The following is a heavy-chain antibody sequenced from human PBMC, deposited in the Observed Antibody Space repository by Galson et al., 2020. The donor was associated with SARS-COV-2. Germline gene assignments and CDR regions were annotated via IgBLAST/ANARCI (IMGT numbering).Heavy chain of an antibody. V-gene: IGHV3-13*01. CDR2: IGTAGDT. J-gene: IGHJ6*02. CDR1: GFIFSSYD. D-gene: IGHD6-19*01. CDR3: TRAMAGIIHNMDV. Sequence: GESLKISCAASGFIFSSYDMHWVRQATGKGLEWVSAIGTAGDTYYPASVKGRFTISRENAKNSLYLQMSSLRAGDTAVYYCTRAMAGIIHNMDVWGQGTTVTVSS.